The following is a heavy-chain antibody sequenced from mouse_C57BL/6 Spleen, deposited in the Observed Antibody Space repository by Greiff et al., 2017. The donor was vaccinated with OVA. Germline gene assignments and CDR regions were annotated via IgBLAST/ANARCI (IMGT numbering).Heavy chain of an antibody. CDR2: IYPGSGST. CDR1: GCTFTSYW. V-gene: IGHV1-55*01. D-gene: IGHD2-2*01. CDR3: ARVYYGYDNAMDY. J-gene: IGHJ4*01. Sequence: VQLQQSGAELVKPGASVKMSCKASGCTFTSYWITWVKQRPGQGLEWIGDIYPGSGSTNYNEKFKSKATLTVDTSSSTAYMQLSSLTSEDSAVYYCARVYYGYDNAMDYWGQGTSVTVSS.